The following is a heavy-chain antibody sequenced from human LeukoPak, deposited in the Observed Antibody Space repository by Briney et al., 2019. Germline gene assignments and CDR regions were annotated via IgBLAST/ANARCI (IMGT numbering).Heavy chain of an antibody. CDR1: GYTFTSYG. CDR2: ISAYNGNT. J-gene: IGHJ5*02. CDR3: ARRSPTGFDP. V-gene: IGHV1-18*01. Sequence: GASVKVSCKASGYTFTSYGISWVRQAPGQGLEWMGWISAYNGNTNYAQKLQGRVTMTRDTSTSTVYMELSSLRSEGTAVYYCARRSPTGFDPWGQGTLVTVSS.